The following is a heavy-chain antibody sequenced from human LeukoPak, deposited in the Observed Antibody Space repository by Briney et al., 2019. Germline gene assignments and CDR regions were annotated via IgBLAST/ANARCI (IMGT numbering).Heavy chain of an antibody. CDR3: ARDSNYYSWD. CDR1: GFTFSDYY. V-gene: IGHV3-11*04. J-gene: IGHJ4*02. Sequence: GGSLRLSCAASGFTFSDYYMSWIRQAPGKGLKWVSSITGTSSTILYADSVMGRFTISRDNSKNSLYLQMNSLRAEDTAVYYCARDSNYYSWDWGQGTLVTVSS. D-gene: IGHD3-10*01. CDR2: ITGTSSTI.